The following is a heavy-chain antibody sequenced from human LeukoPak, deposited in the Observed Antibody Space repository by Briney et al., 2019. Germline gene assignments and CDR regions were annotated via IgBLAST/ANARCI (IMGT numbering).Heavy chain of an antibody. J-gene: IGHJ4*02. CDR2: TFAGYSYS. V-gene: IGHV5-51*01. CDR3: ARFGYTSSLDY. D-gene: IGHD6-13*01. Sequence: GESLKISCQSFGYNFTPYWIVWVRQMPGKGLEWMGITFAGYSYSIYSPSFQGQVTMSVDKSISTAYLQWSSLKASDTAMYFCARFGYTSSLDYWGQGTRVTVSS. CDR1: GYNFTPYW.